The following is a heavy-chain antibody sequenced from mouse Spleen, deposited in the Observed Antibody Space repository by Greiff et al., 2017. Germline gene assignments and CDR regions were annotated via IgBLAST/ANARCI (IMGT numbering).Heavy chain of an antibody. V-gene: IGHV1S26*01. CDR1: GYTFTSYT. CDR3: ARKNTPTARATAFDV. CDR2: INPSSGYT. D-gene: IGHD3-1*01. Sequence: QVQLQQPGAELVKPGASVKVSCKASGYTFTSYTMHWVKQRPGQGLEWIGYINPSSGYTNYNQKFKDKATLTADKSSSTAYMQLSSLTSEDSAVYYCARKNTPTARATAFDVWGAGTTVTVSS. J-gene: IGHJ1*01.